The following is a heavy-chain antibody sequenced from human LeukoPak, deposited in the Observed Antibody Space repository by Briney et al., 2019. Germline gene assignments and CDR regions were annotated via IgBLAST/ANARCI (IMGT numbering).Heavy chain of an antibody. D-gene: IGHD3-16*02. Sequence: GESLKISCKGSGYSFTSYWIGWVRQGPGKGLEWMGLIYPGNSDTKYSPSFQGQVTFSVDKSISTAYLHWSSLKASDTAMYYCARAFQSLGGLSLPDYWGQGTLVTVSS. J-gene: IGHJ4*02. V-gene: IGHV5-51*01. CDR2: IYPGNSDT. CDR1: GYSFTSYW. CDR3: ARAFQSLGGLSLPDY.